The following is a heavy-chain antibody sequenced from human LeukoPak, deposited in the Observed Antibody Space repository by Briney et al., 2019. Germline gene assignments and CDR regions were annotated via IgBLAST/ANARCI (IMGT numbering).Heavy chain of an antibody. CDR1: GFTLGDYA. J-gene: IGHJ4*02. CDR2: IRSKAYGGTT. CDR3: TRGLGSGWYHIDY. Sequence: GGSLRLSCTGSGFTLGDYAMSWVRQAPGKGLEWVGFIRSKAYGGTTEYAASVKGRFTISRDDSKSIAYLQMNSLKTEDTAVYYCTRGLGSGWYHIDYWGQGTLVTVSS. D-gene: IGHD6-19*01. V-gene: IGHV3-49*04.